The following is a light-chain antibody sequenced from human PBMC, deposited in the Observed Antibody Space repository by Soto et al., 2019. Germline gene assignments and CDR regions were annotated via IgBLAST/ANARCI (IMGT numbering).Light chain of an antibody. J-gene: IGLJ2*01. V-gene: IGLV2-23*01. Sequence: QSALTQPASVSGSPGQSITISCTGTSSDVGSYNLVSWYQQHPGKAPKRMIYEGSKRPSGVSNRFSGSKSGNTASLTISGLQPEDEADYYCCSDAGSNTVFGGGTKLTVL. CDR3: CSDAGSNTV. CDR2: EGS. CDR1: SSDVGSYNL.